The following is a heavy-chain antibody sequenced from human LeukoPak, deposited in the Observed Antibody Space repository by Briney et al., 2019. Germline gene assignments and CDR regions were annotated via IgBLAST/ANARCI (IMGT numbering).Heavy chain of an antibody. CDR1: GDSISSYY. CDR2: VYTSGST. Sequence: SETLSLTCTVSGDSISSYYWSWIRQPAGKGLEWIGRVYTSGSTNYNPSLKSRVTMSVDTSKNQFSLKLSSVTAADTAVYYCARERRGYYDSSGYYLGYWGQGTLVTVSS. CDR3: ARERRGYYDSSGYYLGY. D-gene: IGHD3-22*01. V-gene: IGHV4-4*07. J-gene: IGHJ4*02.